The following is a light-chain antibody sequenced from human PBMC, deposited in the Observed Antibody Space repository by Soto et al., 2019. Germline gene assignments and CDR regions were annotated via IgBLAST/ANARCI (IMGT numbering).Light chain of an antibody. CDR2: DAS. Sequence: PMTQSPCSLSTSVGDAVTIICQASQNINNYLNWYQQKPGRAPKLLIYDASNLEAGVPSRFRGSGSGTDFTFTISRLQPEDLATYYCQQYENSPTFGQGTLLEIK. CDR1: QNINNY. J-gene: IGKJ5*01. V-gene: IGKV1-33*01. CDR3: QQYENSPT.